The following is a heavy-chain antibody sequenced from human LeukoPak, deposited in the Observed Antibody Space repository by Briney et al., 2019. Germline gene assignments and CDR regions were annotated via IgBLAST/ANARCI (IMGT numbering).Heavy chain of an antibody. CDR3: ARGRVTDNWNGGHWFDP. D-gene: IGHD1-20*01. CDR2: INDRGST. Sequence: SETLSLTCAVYDKSLKGYYWSWIRQPPGKGLEWIGQINDRGSTNYNLSLKSRVTISLDTPKKQFSLRLSSVTAADTAVFYCARGRVTDNWNGGHWFDPWGRGTLVIVSS. J-gene: IGHJ5*02. CDR1: DKSLKGYY. V-gene: IGHV4-34*01.